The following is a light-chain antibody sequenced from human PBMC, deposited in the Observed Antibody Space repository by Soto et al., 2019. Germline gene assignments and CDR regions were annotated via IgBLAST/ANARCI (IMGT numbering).Light chain of an antibody. CDR2: GAS. CDR1: QSVSSN. CDR3: QQYNIWPPRLT. Sequence: EIGMTQSPATLSVSPGERATLSCRASQSVSSNLAWYQQKPGQAPRLLIYGASTRATGIPARFSGSGSGTDFTLTISSLQSEDFAVYYCQQYNIWPPRLTVGGGTKVEIK. V-gene: IGKV3-15*01. J-gene: IGKJ4*01.